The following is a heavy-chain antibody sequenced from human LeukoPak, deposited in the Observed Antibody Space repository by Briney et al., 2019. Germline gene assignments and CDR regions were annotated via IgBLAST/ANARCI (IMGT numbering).Heavy chain of an antibody. CDR3: ARGGGRHVEY. CDR2: IKDDGSEK. D-gene: IGHD2/OR15-2a*01. J-gene: IGHJ4*02. CDR1: GFTFGSYW. Sequence: PGGSLRLSCAASGFTFGSYWMSWVRQAPGKGLQWVANIKDDGSEKNYVDSVKGRFTISRDNAKNSLYLQMNSLRAEDTAVYYCARGGGRHVEYWGQGNLVTVSS. V-gene: IGHV3-7*05.